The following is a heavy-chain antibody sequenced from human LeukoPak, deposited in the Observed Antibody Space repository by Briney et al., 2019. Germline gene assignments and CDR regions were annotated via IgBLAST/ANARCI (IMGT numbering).Heavy chain of an antibody. V-gene: IGHV1-24*01. CDR1: GYTLTELS. CDR3: ATLTRKVVPAAIRDYYYYMDV. CDR2: FDPEDGET. J-gene: IGHJ6*03. Sequence: GASVKVSCKVSGYTLTELSMHWVRQAPGKGLEWMGGFDPEDGETIYAQKFQGRVTMTEDTSTDTAYMELSSLRSEDTAVYYCATLTRKVVPAAIRDYYYYMDVWGKGTTVTVSS. D-gene: IGHD2-2*01.